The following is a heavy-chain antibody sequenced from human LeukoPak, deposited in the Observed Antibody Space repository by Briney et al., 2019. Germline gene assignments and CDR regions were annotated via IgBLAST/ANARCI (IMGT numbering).Heavy chain of an antibody. Sequence: GGSLRLSRAGSGFTFSDYYMSWIRQAPGKGLEWVSYISSSDTTIYYADSEKGRFTISRDNAQNSLYLQMNTLRADDTAVYYCARADCSSTSCYELDYWGQGTLVTVSS. CDR1: GFTFSDYY. V-gene: IGHV3-11*04. CDR2: ISSSDTTI. J-gene: IGHJ4*02. D-gene: IGHD2-2*01. CDR3: ARADCSSTSCYELDY.